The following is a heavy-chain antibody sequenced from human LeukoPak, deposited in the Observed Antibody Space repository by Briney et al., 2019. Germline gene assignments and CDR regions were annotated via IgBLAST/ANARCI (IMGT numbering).Heavy chain of an antibody. CDR3: ARDMSYYDSSGYYNFDY. Sequence: GGSLRLSCAASGFTFSSYSMNWVRQAPGKGLEWVSSISSSSSYIYYADSVKGRFTISRDNAKNSLYLQMNSLRAEDTAVYYCARDMSYYDSSGYYNFDYWGQGTLVTVSS. J-gene: IGHJ4*02. D-gene: IGHD3-22*01. CDR2: ISSSSSYI. CDR1: GFTFSSYS. V-gene: IGHV3-21*01.